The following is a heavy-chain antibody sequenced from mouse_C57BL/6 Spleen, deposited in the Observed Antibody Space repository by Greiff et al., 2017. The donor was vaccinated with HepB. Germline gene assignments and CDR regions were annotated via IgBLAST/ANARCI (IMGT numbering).Heavy chain of an antibody. J-gene: IGHJ2*01. Sequence: QVQLQQPGAELVMPGASVKLSCKASGYTFTSYWMHWVKQRPGQGLEWIGELDPSDSYTNYNQKFKGKSTLTVDKSSSTAYMQLSSLTSEDSAVYYCAVWLRPYYFDYWGQGTTLTVSS. D-gene: IGHD2-2*01. CDR1: GYTFTSYW. CDR2: LDPSDSYT. V-gene: IGHV1-69*01. CDR3: AVWLRPYYFDY.